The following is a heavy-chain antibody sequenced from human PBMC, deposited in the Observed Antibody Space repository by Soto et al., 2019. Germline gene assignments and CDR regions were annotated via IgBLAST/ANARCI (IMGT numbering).Heavy chain of an antibody. CDR2: TYYRSKWYN. CDR1: GDSVSSNSVA. Sequence: SQTLSLTCAISGDSVSSNSVAWNWIRQSPSRGFEWLGRTYYRSKWYNDYAVSVKSRITINPDTSKNQFSLQLNSVTPEDTAVYYCSRDHELHGIAAPGTSPGYYYGMDVWGQGTTVTVSS. D-gene: IGHD6-13*01. CDR3: SRDHELHGIAAPGTSPGYYYGMDV. V-gene: IGHV6-1*01. J-gene: IGHJ6*02.